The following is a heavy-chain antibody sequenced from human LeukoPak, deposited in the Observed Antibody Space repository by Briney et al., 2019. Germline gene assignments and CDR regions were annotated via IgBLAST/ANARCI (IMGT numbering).Heavy chain of an antibody. J-gene: IGHJ5*02. Sequence: SETLSLTCSVSGGSITSYFVSWLRQSPGKGLDWIGYISNNGTTNYNPSLKSRVTISVDTSKRQFSLRLSSVSAADTAIYYCARDISARRGNWFDPWGQGILVSVSS. CDR3: ARDISARRGNWFDP. CDR1: GGSITSYF. V-gene: IGHV4-59*01. CDR2: ISNNGTT. D-gene: IGHD3-9*01.